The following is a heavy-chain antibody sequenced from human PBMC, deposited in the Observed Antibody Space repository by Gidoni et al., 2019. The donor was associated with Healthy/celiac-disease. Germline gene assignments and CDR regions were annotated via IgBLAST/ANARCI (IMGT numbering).Heavy chain of an antibody. V-gene: IGHV3-30-3*01. CDR1: GFHFSSYA. CDR2: ISYDGSNK. Sequence: QVQLVESGGGVVQPGRSLRLSCAASGFHFSSYAMHWVRQAPGKGLEWVAVISYDGSNKYYADSVKGRFTISRDNSKNTLYLQMNSLRAEDTAVYYCAKEGRIAAAGGWYDAFDIWGQGTMVTVSS. CDR3: AKEGRIAAAGGWYDAFDI. D-gene: IGHD6-13*01. J-gene: IGHJ3*02.